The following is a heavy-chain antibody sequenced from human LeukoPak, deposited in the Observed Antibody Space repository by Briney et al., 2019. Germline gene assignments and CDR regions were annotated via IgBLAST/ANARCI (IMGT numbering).Heavy chain of an antibody. CDR2: INPSGGST. V-gene: IGHV1-46*01. CDR1: GYTFTSYY. Sequence: GASVKVSCKASGYTFTSYYMHWVRQAPGQGLEWMGIINPSGGSTSYAQKFQGRVTMTRDMSTSTVYMELSSLRSEDTAVYYCARDPYLYYYYMDVWGKGTTVTVSS. J-gene: IGHJ6*03. CDR3: ARDPYLYYYYMDV.